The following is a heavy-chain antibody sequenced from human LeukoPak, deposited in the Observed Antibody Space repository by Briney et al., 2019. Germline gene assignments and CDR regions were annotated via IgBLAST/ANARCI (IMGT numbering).Heavy chain of an antibody. D-gene: IGHD2-21*01. Sequence: GGSLRLSCAASGFTFSAYAMSWVRQAPGKGLEWVSAISGSGGSTYYADSVKGRFTISRDNSKNTLDLQMNSLRAEDTAVYYCAKGGLAERFDSWGQGTLVTVSS. CDR1: GFTFSAYA. CDR3: AKGGLAERFDS. CDR2: ISGSGGST. V-gene: IGHV3-23*01. J-gene: IGHJ4*02.